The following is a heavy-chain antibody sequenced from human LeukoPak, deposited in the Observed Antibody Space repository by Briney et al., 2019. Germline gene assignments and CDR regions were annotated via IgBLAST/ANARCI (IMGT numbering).Heavy chain of an antibody. D-gene: IGHD3-10*01. V-gene: IGHV3-15*01. CDR1: GFTFSNAW. CDR2: IKSKTDGGTT. J-gene: IGHJ4*02. CDR3: TTGTMVRAFPFDY. Sequence: GGSLRLSCAASGFTFSNAWMSWVRQAPGKGLEWVGRIKSKTDGGTTDYAAPVKGRFTISRDDSKNTLYLQMNSLKTEDTAVYYCTTGTMVRAFPFDYWGQGTLVTVSS.